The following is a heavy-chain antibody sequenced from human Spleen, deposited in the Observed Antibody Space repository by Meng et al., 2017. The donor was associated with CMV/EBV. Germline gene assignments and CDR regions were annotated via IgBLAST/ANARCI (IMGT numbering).Heavy chain of an antibody. CDR1: GFTFSSYS. Sequence: GESLKISCAASGFTFSSYSMNWVRQAPGKGLEWVSSISSSSSYINYADSVKGRFTISRDNAKNSLYLQMNSLRAEDTAVYYCAKGTIFQWGDGIDMWGQGTMVTVSS. J-gene: IGHJ3*02. CDR3: AKGTIFQWGDGIDM. D-gene: IGHD3-3*01. V-gene: IGHV3-21*01. CDR2: ISSSSSYI.